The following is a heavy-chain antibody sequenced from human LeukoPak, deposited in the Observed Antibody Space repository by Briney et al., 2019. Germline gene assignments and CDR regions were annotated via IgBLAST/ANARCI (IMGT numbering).Heavy chain of an antibody. CDR1: GLTFSSYA. J-gene: IGHJ4*02. V-gene: IGHV3-23*01. Sequence: GGSLRLFCAASGLTFSSYAMSWVRQASGKGLEWVSAISGSGGSTYYADSVKGRFTISRDNAKNSLYLQMNSLRAEDTAVYYCARVLGTMPDYFDYWGQGTLVTVSS. D-gene: IGHD2-2*01. CDR2: ISGSGGST. CDR3: ARVLGTMPDYFDY.